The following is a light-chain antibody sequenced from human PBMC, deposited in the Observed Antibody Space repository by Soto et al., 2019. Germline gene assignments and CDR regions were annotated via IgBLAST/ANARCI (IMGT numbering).Light chain of an antibody. CDR1: QSVSSSY. V-gene: IGKV3-20*01. CDR2: GAS. Sequence: ESVLTQSPGTLSLSPGERATLSCRASQSVSSSYLAWYQQKPGQAPRLIIYGASDRATGIPDRFSGSGSGKDFTFTISRLEPEDFAGYYCQEYGSSPYTFGQGTKLEIK. J-gene: IGKJ2*01. CDR3: QEYGSSPYT.